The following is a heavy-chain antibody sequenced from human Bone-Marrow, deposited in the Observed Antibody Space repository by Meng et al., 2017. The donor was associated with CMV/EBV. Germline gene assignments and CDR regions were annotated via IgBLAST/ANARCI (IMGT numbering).Heavy chain of an antibody. CDR2: IRYDGSNQ. V-gene: IGHV3-30*02. CDR3: ARVGGAAAGDYFDC. Sequence: GGSLSLACAASGFTLSRHGMHWVRQAPGKGLEWMAFIRYDGSNQYYADSVKGRFTISRDNSKNTLYLQMNSLRAEDTAVYYCARVGGAAAGDYFDCWGQGTLVTVSS. CDR1: GFTLSRHG. D-gene: IGHD6-13*01. J-gene: IGHJ4*02.